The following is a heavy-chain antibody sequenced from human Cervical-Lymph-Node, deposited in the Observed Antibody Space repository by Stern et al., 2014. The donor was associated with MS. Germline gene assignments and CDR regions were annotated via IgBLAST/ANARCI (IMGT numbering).Heavy chain of an antibody. D-gene: IGHD4-11*01. CDR3: ARQPDYSDFLDF. J-gene: IGHJ4*02. CDR1: GYNFIDHA. V-gene: IGHV1-3*01. Sequence: QVQLVQSGAEVKKPGASMTISCKTSGYNFIDHAIHWVRQAPGQRLEWMGWINGGPGTTKYSQKFQGRVSFTRDKAASAAYMDLSSLSPDDTAVYYCARQPDYSDFLDFWGQETLVTVS. CDR2: INGGPGTT.